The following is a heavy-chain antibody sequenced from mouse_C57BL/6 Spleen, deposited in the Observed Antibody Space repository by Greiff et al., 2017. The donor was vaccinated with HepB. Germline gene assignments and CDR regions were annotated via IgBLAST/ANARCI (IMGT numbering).Heavy chain of an antibody. V-gene: IGHV1-69*01. Sequence: QVQLQQPGAELVMPGASVKLSCKASGYTFTSYWMHWVKQRPGQGLEWIGEIDPSDSYTNYNQKFKGKSTLTVDKSSSTAYMQLSSLTSEDSAVYYCARGRGFPFAYWGQGTLVTVSA. CDR1: GYTFTSYW. J-gene: IGHJ3*01. CDR2: IDPSDSYT. CDR3: ARGRGFPFAY.